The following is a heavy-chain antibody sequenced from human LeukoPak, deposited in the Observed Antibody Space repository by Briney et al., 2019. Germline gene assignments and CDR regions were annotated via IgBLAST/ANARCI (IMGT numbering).Heavy chain of an antibody. D-gene: IGHD6-6*01. CDR3: ARDLSTESIFDY. Sequence: GGSLRLSCAASGFTFSSYAMHWVRQAPGKGLEWVAVISYDGSNKYYADSVKGRFTISRDNSKNTLYLQMNSLRAEDTAVYYCARDLSTESIFDYWGQGTLVTVSS. J-gene: IGHJ4*02. CDR1: GFTFSSYA. V-gene: IGHV3-30-3*01. CDR2: ISYDGSNK.